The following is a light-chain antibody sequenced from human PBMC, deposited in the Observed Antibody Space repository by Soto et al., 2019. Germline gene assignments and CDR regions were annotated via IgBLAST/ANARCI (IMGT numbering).Light chain of an antibody. J-gene: IGKJ5*01. Sequence: EIMMTQSPPTLSVFPGETATLSCRASQSISSSLAWYQQKPGQAPRLLIYGASTRATGTPARFSGSGSGTEFTLTISSLQSEDFAVYSCQQYNNWPPITFGQGTRLEIK. V-gene: IGKV3-15*01. CDR1: QSISSS. CDR3: QQYNNWPPIT. CDR2: GAS.